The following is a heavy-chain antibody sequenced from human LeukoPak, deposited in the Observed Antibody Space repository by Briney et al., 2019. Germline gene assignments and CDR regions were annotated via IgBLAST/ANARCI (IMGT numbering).Heavy chain of an antibody. CDR1: GYSFTNYW. Sequence: GESLKISCKGSGYSFTNYWIGWVRQMPGKGLEFMGIIYPGDSDTRYSPSFQGQVTISVDKSINTAYLQWSSLKASDSAMYYCARAGYSNRWDGVDYWGQGTLVTVSS. D-gene: IGHD2-2*01. J-gene: IGHJ4*02. CDR2: IYPGDSDT. V-gene: IGHV5-51*01. CDR3: ARAGYSNRWDGVDY.